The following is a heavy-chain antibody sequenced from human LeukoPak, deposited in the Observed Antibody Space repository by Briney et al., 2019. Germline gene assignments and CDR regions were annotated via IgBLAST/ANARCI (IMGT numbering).Heavy chain of an antibody. CDR1: GGTFSSYA. V-gene: IGHV1-69*13. CDR3: ARGPFVTVATHYFDY. J-gene: IGHJ4*02. CDR2: IIPIFGTA. Sequence: SVKVSCKASGGTFSSYAISWVRQAPGQGLEWMGGIIPIFGTANYAQKFQGRVTITADESTSTAYMELSSLRSEDTAVYYCARGPFVTVATHYFDYWGQGTLVTVSS. D-gene: IGHD5-12*01.